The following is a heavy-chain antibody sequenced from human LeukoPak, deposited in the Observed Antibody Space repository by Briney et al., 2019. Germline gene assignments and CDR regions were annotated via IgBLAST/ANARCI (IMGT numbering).Heavy chain of an antibody. CDR3: ARASDYYGSGSSWFDP. V-gene: IGHV4-59*01. D-gene: IGHD3-10*01. CDR2: IYYSGST. J-gene: IGHJ5*02. Sequence: SEALSLTCTVSGGSISSYYWSWIRQPPGKGLEWIGYIYYSGSTNYNPSLKSRVTISVDTSKNQFSLKLSSVTAADTAVYYCARASDYYGSGSSWFDPWGQGTLVTVSS. CDR1: GGSISSYY.